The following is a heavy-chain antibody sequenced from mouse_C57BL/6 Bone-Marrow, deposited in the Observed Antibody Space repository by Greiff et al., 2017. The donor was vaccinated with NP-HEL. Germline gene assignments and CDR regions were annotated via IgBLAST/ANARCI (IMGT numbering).Heavy chain of an antibody. J-gene: IGHJ4*01. D-gene: IGHD2-4*01. Sequence: QVQLKQPGAELVKPGASVKMSCKASGYTFTSYWITWVKQRPGQGLEWIGDIYPGSGSTNYNEKFKSKATLTVDTSSSTAYMQLSSLTSEDSAVYYCARPNYDYDYAMDYWGQGTSVTVSS. V-gene: IGHV1-55*01. CDR2: IYPGSGST. CDR1: GYTFTSYW. CDR3: ARPNYDYDYAMDY.